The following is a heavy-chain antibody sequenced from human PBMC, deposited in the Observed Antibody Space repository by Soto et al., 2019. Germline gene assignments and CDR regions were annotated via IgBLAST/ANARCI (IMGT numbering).Heavy chain of an antibody. CDR2: ISAYNGKT. J-gene: IGHJ3*02. Sequence: ASVKISCKASGYTFTGYGISWVRQAPGQGLEWMGWISAYNGKTNYAQKLQGRVTMTTDTSTSTAYMELRSLRSDDTAVYYCAGGLTVTHDAFDIWGEGTMVTVS. CDR1: GYTFTGYG. D-gene: IGHD4-17*01. V-gene: IGHV1-18*04. CDR3: AGGLTVTHDAFDI.